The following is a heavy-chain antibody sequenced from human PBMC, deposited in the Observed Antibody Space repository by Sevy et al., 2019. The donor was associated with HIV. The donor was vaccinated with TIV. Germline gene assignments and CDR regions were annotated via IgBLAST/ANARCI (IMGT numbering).Heavy chain of an antibody. Sequence: GGSLRLFFAASGFTFIKYSMSWVRQPLGKGLEWVSTLSFGCGEINHADSVKGRFTISRDNSKNSLYLQMNNLRAEDTAVYYCAREGCTKPHDYWGQGTLVTVSS. V-gene: IGHV3-23*01. CDR2: LSFGCGEI. CDR3: AREGCTKPHDY. D-gene: IGHD2-8*01. CDR1: GFTFIKYS. J-gene: IGHJ4*02.